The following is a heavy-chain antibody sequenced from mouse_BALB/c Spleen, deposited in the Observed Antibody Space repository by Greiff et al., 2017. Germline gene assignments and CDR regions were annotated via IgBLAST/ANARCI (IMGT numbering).Heavy chain of an antibody. J-gene: IGHJ4*01. CDR1: GYSITSGYY. CDR2: ISYDGSN. V-gene: IGHV3-6*02. Sequence: ESGPGLVKPSQSLSLTCSVTGYSITSGYYWNWIRQFPGNKLEWMGYISYDGSNNYNPSLKNRISITRDTSKNQFFLKLNSVTTEDTATYYCARRGIYDGAMDYWGQGTSVTVSS. D-gene: IGHD2-3*01. CDR3: ARRGIYDGAMDY.